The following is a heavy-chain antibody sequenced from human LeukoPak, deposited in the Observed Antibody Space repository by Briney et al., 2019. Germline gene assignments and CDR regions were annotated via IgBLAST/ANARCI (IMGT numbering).Heavy chain of an antibody. Sequence: PGGSLRLSCAASGFTFSSYAMHWVRQAPGKGLEWVAVISYDGSNKYYADSVKGRFTLSRNNSKNTLYLQMNSLRAEDTAVYYCARDLIAVAGNNYWGQGTLVTVSS. V-gene: IGHV3-30-3*01. CDR2: ISYDGSNK. CDR3: ARDLIAVAGNNY. CDR1: GFTFSSYA. D-gene: IGHD6-19*01. J-gene: IGHJ4*02.